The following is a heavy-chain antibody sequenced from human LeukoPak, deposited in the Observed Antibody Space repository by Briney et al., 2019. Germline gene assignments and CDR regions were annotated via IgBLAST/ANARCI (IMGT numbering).Heavy chain of an antibody. Sequence: GGSLRLSCAASGFTFSSYSMNWVRQAPGKGLEWVSSISSSSSYICYADSVKGRFTISRDNAKNSLYLQMNSLRAEDTAVYYCARDGAGDAFDIWGQGTMVTVSS. J-gene: IGHJ3*02. D-gene: IGHD6-19*01. V-gene: IGHV3-21*01. CDR2: ISSSSSYI. CDR1: GFTFSSYS. CDR3: ARDGAGDAFDI.